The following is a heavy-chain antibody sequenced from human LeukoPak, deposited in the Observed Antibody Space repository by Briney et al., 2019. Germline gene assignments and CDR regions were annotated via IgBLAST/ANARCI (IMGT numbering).Heavy chain of an antibody. CDR3: AREGGYPPSWFDP. D-gene: IGHD6-25*01. CDR2: ISYDGSNK. V-gene: IGHV3-30*14. J-gene: IGHJ5*02. Sequence: PGGSLRLSCAASGFTFSSYAMHWVRQAPGKGLEWVAVISYDGSNKYYADSVKGRFTISRDNSKNTLYLQMNSLRAEDTAVYYCAREGGYPPSWFDPWGQGTLVTVSS. CDR1: GFTFSSYA.